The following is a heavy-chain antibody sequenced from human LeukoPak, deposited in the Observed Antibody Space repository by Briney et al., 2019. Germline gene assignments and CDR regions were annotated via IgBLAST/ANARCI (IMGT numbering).Heavy chain of an antibody. V-gene: IGHV3-74*01. CDR1: GNYW. Sequence: PGGSLRLSCAASGNYWIHWVRQVPGKGLVWVSHINSDGSWTSYADSVKGRFTISKDNAKNTVYLQMNSLRAEDTAVYYCVSFYETYWGRGTLVTVS. CDR2: INSDGSWT. J-gene: IGHJ4*02. D-gene: IGHD2/OR15-2a*01. CDR3: VSFYETY.